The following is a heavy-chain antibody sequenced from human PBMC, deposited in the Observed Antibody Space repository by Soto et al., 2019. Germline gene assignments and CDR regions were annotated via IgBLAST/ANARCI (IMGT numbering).Heavy chain of an antibody. J-gene: IGHJ6*02. V-gene: IGHV3-15*07. Sequence: EVQLVESGGGLVKPGGSLRLSCAASGFSFSNAWMNWVRQAPGKGLEWVGRIKRKIDGEATDYAAPVKGRFTVSRDDSKSVLYLHMNSLKGDDTAVYYCTTGSVEGVWGQGTTVTVSS. D-gene: IGHD2-15*01. CDR3: TTGSVEGV. CDR2: IKRKIDGEAT. CDR1: GFSFSNAW.